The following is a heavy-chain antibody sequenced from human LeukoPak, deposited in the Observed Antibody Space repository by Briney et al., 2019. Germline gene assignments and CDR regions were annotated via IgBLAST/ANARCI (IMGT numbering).Heavy chain of an antibody. V-gene: IGHV1-18*01. Sequence: ASVTVSFMSSVYTYSSYRTNWVRQAPGQGLEWMGWISAYNGDRNYAQKLQGRVTMTTETSTSTAYMELGSLRSDDTAVYYCAAGPSALRYYLECLGEGSLVAVSS. CDR3: AAGPSALRYYLEC. CDR1: VYTYSSYR. CDR2: ISAYNGDR. D-gene: IGHD2-15*01. J-gene: IGHJ4*02.